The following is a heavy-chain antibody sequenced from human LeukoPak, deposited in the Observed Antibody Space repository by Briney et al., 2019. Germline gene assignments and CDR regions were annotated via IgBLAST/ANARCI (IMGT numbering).Heavy chain of an antibody. J-gene: IGHJ5*02. Sequence: NPSETLSLTCTVTGFSISSYYWSWIRQPPGKGLEWVGSIYYSRSTNYNPSLKSRVTISVDTSKNQFSLKLSSVTAADTAVYYCARGLAARLRRGSGWFDPWGQGTLVTVSS. CDR1: GFSISSYY. CDR2: IYYSRST. CDR3: ARGLAARLRRGSGWFDP. V-gene: IGHV4-59*01. D-gene: IGHD6-6*01.